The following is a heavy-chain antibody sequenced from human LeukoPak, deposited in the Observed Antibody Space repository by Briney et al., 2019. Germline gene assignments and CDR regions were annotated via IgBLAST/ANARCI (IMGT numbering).Heavy chain of an antibody. CDR3: AKRNGGNSGAFDY. Sequence: AGGSLRLSCAASGFTFSSYAMSWVRQAPGKGLEWVSLISGNGVGTYYADSVKGRFTISRDNSKNTVYLQMNSLRAKDTAVYYCAKRNGGNSGAFDYWGQGTLVTVSS. D-gene: IGHD4-23*01. V-gene: IGHV3-23*01. CDR2: ISGNGVGT. CDR1: GFTFSSYA. J-gene: IGHJ4*02.